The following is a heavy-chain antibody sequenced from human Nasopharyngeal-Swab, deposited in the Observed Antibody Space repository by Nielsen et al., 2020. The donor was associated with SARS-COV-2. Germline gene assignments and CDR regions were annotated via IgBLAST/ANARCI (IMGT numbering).Heavy chain of an antibody. J-gene: IGHJ4*02. CDR3: ARDLSYYDSSGYPGDY. V-gene: IGHV3-30-3*01. Sequence: VRQALGKGLEWVAVISYDGSNKYYADSVKGRSTISRDNSKNTLYLQMNSLRAEDTAVYYCARDLSYYDSSGYPGDYWGQGTLVTVSS. D-gene: IGHD3-22*01. CDR2: ISYDGSNK.